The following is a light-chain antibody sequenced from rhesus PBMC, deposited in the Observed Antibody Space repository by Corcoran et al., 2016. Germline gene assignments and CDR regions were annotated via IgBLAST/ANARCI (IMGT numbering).Light chain of an antibody. J-gene: IGKJ4*01. CDR1: QGISSY. V-gene: IGKV1-28*02. Sequence: DIQMTQSPSSLSASVGDTVTITCRASQGISSYLNWFQQKPGKAPKILIYVATTLQSGVPSRFSGSGSGTDFTLTISSLQPEGFATYYCQQYKSYPLTFGGGTKVEIK. CDR2: VAT. CDR3: QQYKSYPLT.